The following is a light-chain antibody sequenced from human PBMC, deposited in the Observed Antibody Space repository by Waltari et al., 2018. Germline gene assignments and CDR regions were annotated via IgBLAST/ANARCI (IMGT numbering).Light chain of an antibody. CDR2: DVI. V-gene: IGLV2-11*01. CDR1: SSDVGGFNY. CDR3: CSYAGSYTVL. J-gene: IGLJ2*01. Sequence: QSALTQHRSVSGSPGQSVTISCTGTSSDVGGFNYVSWYQQHPGKAPKIMLYDVIKRPSGVPERFSGAKSDNTAPHTISGLQAEDEADEYCCSYAGSYTVLFGGVTKLTVL.